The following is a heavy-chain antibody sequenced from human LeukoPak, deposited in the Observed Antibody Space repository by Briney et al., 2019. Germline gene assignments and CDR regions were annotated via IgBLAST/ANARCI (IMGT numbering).Heavy chain of an antibody. CDR1: GNYW. J-gene: IGHJ6*02. D-gene: IGHD3-16*01. CDR3: ARGGGLDV. V-gene: IGHV3-74*01. Sequence: PGGSRRLSCAASGNYWMHWVRQVPGKGLVWVSHINSDGSWTSYADSVKGRFTISKDNAKNTVYLQMSNLRAEDTAVYFCARGGGLDVWGQGATVTVSS. CDR2: INSDGSWT.